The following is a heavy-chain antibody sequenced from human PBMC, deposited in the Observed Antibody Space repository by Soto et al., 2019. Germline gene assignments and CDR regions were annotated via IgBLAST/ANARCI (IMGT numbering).Heavy chain of an antibody. CDR3: AKVLEPRIYYYGMDV. CDR1: GFTFSSYA. J-gene: IGHJ6*02. Sequence: PGGSLRLSCAASGFTFSSYAMSWVRQAPGKGLEWVSAISGSGGSTYYADSVKGRFTISRDNSKNTLYLQMNSLRAEDTAVYYCAKVLEPRIYYYGMDVWGQGTTVTVSS. CDR2: ISGSGGST. V-gene: IGHV3-23*01. D-gene: IGHD1-1*01.